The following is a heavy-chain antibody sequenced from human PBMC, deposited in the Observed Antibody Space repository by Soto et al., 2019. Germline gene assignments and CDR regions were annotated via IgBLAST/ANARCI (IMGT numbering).Heavy chain of an antibody. CDR1: GGTFSSSA. CDR3: PKERPGGGKDV. V-gene: IGHV1-69*06. Sequence: QVQLVQSGAEVKKPGSSVKVSCKASGGTFSSSAISWVRQAPGQGLEWMGAIIPVFGTAHYAQKFQGRVTFTADNPPSTAYRKLTRLRSEDTALYYWPKERPGGGKDVGGKGTRSPSPQ. D-gene: IGHD3-16*01. CDR2: IIPVFGTA. J-gene: IGHJ6*04.